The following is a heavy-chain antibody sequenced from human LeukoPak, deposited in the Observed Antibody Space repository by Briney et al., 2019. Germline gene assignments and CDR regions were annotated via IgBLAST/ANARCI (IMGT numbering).Heavy chain of an antibody. J-gene: IGHJ4*02. D-gene: IGHD5-18*01. CDR2: ISSSSSYI. Sequence: GGSLRLSCAASGFTFSSYSMNWVRQAPGKGLEWVSSISSSSSYIYYADSVKGRFTISRDNAKNSLYLQMNNPRAEDTAVYYCARVKAMVTSEFDYWGQGTLVTVSS. CDR1: GFTFSSYS. V-gene: IGHV3-21*01. CDR3: ARVKAMVTSEFDY.